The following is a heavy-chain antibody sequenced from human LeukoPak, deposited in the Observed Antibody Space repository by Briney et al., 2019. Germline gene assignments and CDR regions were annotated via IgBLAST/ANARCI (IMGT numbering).Heavy chain of an antibody. Sequence: SQTLSLTCTVSGGSISSGGYYWSWIRQHPGKGLEWIGYIYYSGSTYYNPSLKSRVTISVDTSKNQFSLKLSSVTAADTAVYYCATRGYSYGRFDYWGQGTLVTVSS. CDR1: GGSISSGGYY. CDR2: IYYSGST. V-gene: IGHV4-31*03. D-gene: IGHD5-18*01. CDR3: ATRGYSYGRFDY. J-gene: IGHJ4*02.